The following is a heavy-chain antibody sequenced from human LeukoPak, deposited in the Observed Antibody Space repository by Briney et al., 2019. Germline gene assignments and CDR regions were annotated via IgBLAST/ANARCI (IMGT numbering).Heavy chain of an antibody. D-gene: IGHD5-12*01. CDR1: GDTFTSYT. CDR3: ASEGSGYDYNCFDY. V-gene: IGHV1-69*08. CDR2: IDPLSGTT. Sequence: ASVKVSCKASGDTFTSYTISWVRQAPGQGLEWMGRIDPLSGTTSFSQKFQGRVTVTTDTSTSTAYMELSGLTSDDTAIYYCASEGSGYDYNCFDYWGQGTLVTVSS. J-gene: IGHJ4*02.